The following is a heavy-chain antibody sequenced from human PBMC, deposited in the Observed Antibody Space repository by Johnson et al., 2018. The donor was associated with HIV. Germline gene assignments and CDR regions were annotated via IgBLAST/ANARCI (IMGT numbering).Heavy chain of an antibody. V-gene: IGHV3-11*01. CDR1: GFTFSDYY. CDR2: ISSSGSTI. CDR3: ARVEDGSGSHYPDAFDI. D-gene: IGHD3-10*01. J-gene: IGHJ3*02. Sequence: QVQLVESGGGLVKPGGSLRLSCAASGFTFSDYYMSWIRQAPGKGLEWVSYISSSGSTIYYADSVKGRFTISRDNFKNTLYLKMNSLRAWDTAVFYCARVEDGSGSHYPDAFDIWGQGTKVTVSS.